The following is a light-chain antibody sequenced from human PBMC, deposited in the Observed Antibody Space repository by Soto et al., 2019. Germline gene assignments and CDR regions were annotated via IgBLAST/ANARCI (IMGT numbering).Light chain of an antibody. V-gene: IGLV2-14*01. CDR2: DVS. Sequence: QSALTQPASVSGSPGQSITISCTGTSSDVGGYNYVSWYQQHPGKAPKLMIYDVSNRPSGVSNRFSGSKSGNTASLTISGXXXXXXXXXXCSSYTSSSTSVVFGGGTKLTV. J-gene: IGLJ2*01. CDR1: SSDVGGYNY. CDR3: SSYTSSSTSVV.